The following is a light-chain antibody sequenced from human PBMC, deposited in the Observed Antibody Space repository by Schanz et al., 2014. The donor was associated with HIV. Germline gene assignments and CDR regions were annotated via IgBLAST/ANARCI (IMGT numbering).Light chain of an antibody. J-gene: IGLJ3*02. V-gene: IGLV1-40*01. Sequence: QSVLTQPPSVSGAPGQRVTISCTGSRSNIGTGYDVHWFQHLPLTAPKLLIYYSINRPSGVPDRFSGSKSGTSASLAISGLQSEDEADYYCATWDDSLNGPVFGGGTKLTVL. CDR3: ATWDDSLNGPV. CDR1: RSNIGTGYD. CDR2: YSI.